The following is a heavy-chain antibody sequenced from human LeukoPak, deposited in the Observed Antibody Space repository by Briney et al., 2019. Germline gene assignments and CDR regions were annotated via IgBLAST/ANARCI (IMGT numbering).Heavy chain of an antibody. D-gene: IGHD6-13*01. CDR2: INYGGST. V-gene: IGHV4-39*01. CDR1: GGSISSNSYY. CDR3: ARPYYSININWFFDF. J-gene: IGHJ2*01. Sequence: SETLSLTCTVSGGSISSNSYYWGWIRQPPGKGLEWIGSINYGGSTYYNPSLKSRVTISVDTSKNQLSLKLSSVTAAETAVYYCARPYYSININWFFDFWGRGTLVTVSS.